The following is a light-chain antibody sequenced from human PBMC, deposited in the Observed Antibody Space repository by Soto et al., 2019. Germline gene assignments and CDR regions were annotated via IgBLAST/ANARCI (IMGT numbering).Light chain of an antibody. CDR2: AAS. CDR1: RTTISY. CDR3: QQSDIIPYT. J-gene: IGKJ2*01. V-gene: IGKV1-39*01. Sequence: DIQMTQSPSSLSASVGDKITITCRAGRTTISYLNWYQVKPGRAPKLLIYAASNLQSGVPSRFSGSGSGTDFTLSISSLQPEDFATYFCQQSDIIPYTFGQGTKLEIK.